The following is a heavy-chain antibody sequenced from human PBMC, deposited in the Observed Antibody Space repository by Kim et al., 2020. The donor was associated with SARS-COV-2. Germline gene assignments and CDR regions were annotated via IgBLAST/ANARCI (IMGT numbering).Heavy chain of an antibody. Sequence: GGSLRLSCAASGFSFSDYAMSWVRQAPGKGLEWVSTASGSGAITYYSDSVKGRFTISRDNSNNTVFLQMSSLRAEDTATYYCAKEMVIIVARSRTSWFAPWGQGTLVTVSS. CDR1: GFSFSDYA. CDR2: ASGSGAIT. J-gene: IGHJ5*02. D-gene: IGHD5-12*01. CDR3: AKEMVIIVARSRTSWFAP. V-gene: IGHV3-23*01.